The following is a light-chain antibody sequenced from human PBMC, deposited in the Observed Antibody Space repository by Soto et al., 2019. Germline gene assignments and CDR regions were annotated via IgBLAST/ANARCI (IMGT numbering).Light chain of an antibody. Sequence: QSVLTQPPSASGTPGQRGTISCSGSSSNIGSKPVNWYQQLPGAAPKLLIHNTNQRPSGVPDRFSGSKSGTSASLAISGLQSDDEAHYYCTAWDDRLNGLVFGGGTKLTVL. J-gene: IGLJ2*01. CDR1: SSNIGSKP. CDR2: NTN. CDR3: TAWDDRLNGLV. V-gene: IGLV1-44*01.